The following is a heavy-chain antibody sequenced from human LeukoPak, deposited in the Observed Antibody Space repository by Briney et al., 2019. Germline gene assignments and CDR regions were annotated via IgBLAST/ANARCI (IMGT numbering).Heavy chain of an antibody. CDR1: GFIFSNYA. J-gene: IGHJ4*02. CDR2: ISYDGGNK. CDR3: ARGYCSSISCYVDY. Sequence: TGGSLRLSCAASGFIFSNYAIHWVRQAPGKGLEWVAVISYDGGNKYYADSVKGRFTISRDISKNTLYLQMNSLRAEDTAVYYCARGYCSSISCYVDYWGQGTLVTVSS. V-gene: IGHV3-30*04. D-gene: IGHD2-2*01.